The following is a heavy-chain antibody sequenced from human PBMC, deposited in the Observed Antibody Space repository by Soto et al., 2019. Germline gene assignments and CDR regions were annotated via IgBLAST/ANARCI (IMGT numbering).Heavy chain of an antibody. CDR2: ISSSSNTI. Sequence: EVQLVESGGGLVQPGGSLRLSCAASGFTFTSYSMNWVRQAPGKGLEWVSYISSSSNTIYYADSVKGRFTTSRDNAKTSLYLQMSRLTAEDTAVYYCARGVSGSSIAAPYFDYWGQGTLVTVSS. V-gene: IGHV3-48*01. J-gene: IGHJ4*02. CDR3: ARGVSGSSIAAPYFDY. D-gene: IGHD6-6*01. CDR1: GFTFTSYS.